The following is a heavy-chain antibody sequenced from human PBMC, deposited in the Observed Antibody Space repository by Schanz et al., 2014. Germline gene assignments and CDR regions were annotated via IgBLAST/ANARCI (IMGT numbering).Heavy chain of an antibody. Sequence: EVKMVESGGGLVKPGGSLRLSCAASGFNFSSYSLNWVRQAPGKGLEWVSSISYGTSYIYYAESVKGRFTISRDNAKNSLVLQMNSLRPEDTAVYYCARGRVLESWGQGTLVTVSS. D-gene: IGHD1-1*01. CDR2: ISYGTSYI. V-gene: IGHV3-21*01. J-gene: IGHJ5*02. CDR1: GFNFSSYS. CDR3: ARGRVLES.